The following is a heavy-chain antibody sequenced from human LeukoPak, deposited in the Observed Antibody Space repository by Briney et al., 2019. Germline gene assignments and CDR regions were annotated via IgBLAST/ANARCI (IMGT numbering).Heavy chain of an antibody. J-gene: IGHJ4*02. CDR3: TSDYYGSGTYRIGFDY. D-gene: IGHD3-10*01. CDR2: IRSKGYGETT. Sequence: GGSLRLSCTASGFTFGDYAMSWVRQAPGKGLEWVGFIRSKGYGETTECVASVKGRFTISRDDSKSIAYLQMNSLKTEDTAVYYCTSDYYGSGTYRIGFDYWGQGTLVTVSS. CDR1: GFTFGDYA. V-gene: IGHV3-49*04.